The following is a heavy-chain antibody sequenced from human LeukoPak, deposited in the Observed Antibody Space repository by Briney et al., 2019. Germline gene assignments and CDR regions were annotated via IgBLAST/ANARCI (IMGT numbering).Heavy chain of an antibody. CDR2: INTNTGNP. Sequence: ASVKVSCKASGGTFSSYAISWVRQAPGQGLEWMGWINTNTGNPTYAQGFTGRFVFSLDTSVSTAYLQVSSLKAEDTAVYYCAREGGNGAFDIWGQGTMVTVSS. CDR1: GGTFSSYA. D-gene: IGHD1-26*01. CDR3: AREGGNGAFDI. V-gene: IGHV7-4-1*02. J-gene: IGHJ3*02.